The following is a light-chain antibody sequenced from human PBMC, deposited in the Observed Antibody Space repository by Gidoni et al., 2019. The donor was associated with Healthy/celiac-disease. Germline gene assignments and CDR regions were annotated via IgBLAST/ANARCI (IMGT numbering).Light chain of an antibody. CDR2: GAS. CDR3: QQYGSSPPIT. Sequence: EIVLTLSPGTLYLSPGECATLSCGTSQRVSSSYLAWYQQKPGQAPRLLTYGASSRATGIPARFSGSGSGTDFTLTISRLEPEDFAVYYCQQYGSSPPITFXXXTRLEIK. J-gene: IGKJ5*01. V-gene: IGKV3-20*01. CDR1: QRVSSSY.